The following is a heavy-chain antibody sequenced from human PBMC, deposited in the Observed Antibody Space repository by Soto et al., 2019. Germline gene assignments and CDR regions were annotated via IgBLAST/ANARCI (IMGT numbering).Heavy chain of an antibody. CDR2: IYSGGST. V-gene: IGHV3-53*02. D-gene: IGHD3-9*01. CDR1: GFSVSYNS. CDR3: ARDAVYSDILTGSPRGHGMDV. Sequence: EVQLVETGGGLIQPGGSLRLSCAVTGFSVSYNSMTWVRQAPGEGLEWVSVIYSGGSTYYADSVKGRFTISRDASKKMVYLQMNSLRPEDTAVYYCARDAVYSDILTGSPRGHGMDVWGQGTTVTVSS. J-gene: IGHJ6*02.